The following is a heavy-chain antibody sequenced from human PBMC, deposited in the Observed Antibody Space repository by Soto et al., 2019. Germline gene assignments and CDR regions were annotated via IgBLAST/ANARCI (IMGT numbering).Heavy chain of an antibody. V-gene: IGHV3-33*08. J-gene: IGHJ2*01. CDR1: GFTFSFYA. CDR3: VRGIPFQYSNNWLHWYFDL. Sequence: QVQLVESGGDVVQPGRSLRLSCAASGFTFSFYAMHWVRQAPGKGLEWVALIWNDGSKKYYVDSVKGRFTISRDNSQNTLSLQMDSLRGEDTAVYFCVRGIPFQYSNNWLHWYFDLWGRGTQVTVSS. D-gene: IGHD1-1*01. CDR2: IWNDGSKK.